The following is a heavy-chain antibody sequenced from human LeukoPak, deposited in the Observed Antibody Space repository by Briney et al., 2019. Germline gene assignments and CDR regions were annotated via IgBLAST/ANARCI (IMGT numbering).Heavy chain of an antibody. D-gene: IGHD3-10*01. CDR1: GGSISSGDYY. J-gene: IGHJ6*03. V-gene: IGHV4-30-4*08. CDR3: ARRGFAARYYYYYMDV. CDR2: IYYSGST. Sequence: PSETLSLTCTVSGGSISSGDYYWSWIRQPPGKGLEWIGYIYYSGSTYYNPSLKSRVTISVDTSKNQFSLKLSSVTAADTAVYYCARRGFAARYYYYYMDVWGKGTTVTVSS.